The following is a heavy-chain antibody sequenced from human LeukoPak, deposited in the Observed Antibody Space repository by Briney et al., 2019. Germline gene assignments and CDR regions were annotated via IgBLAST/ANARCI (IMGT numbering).Heavy chain of an antibody. V-gene: IGHV4-59*01. CDR1: GGSISSYY. J-gene: IGHJ4*02. Sequence: SETLSLTCTVSGGSISSYYWSWIRQPPGKGLEWIGYIYYSGSTNYNPSLKSRVTISVGTSKNQFSLKLSSVTAADTAVYYCASPPAGILTGYYYWGQGTLVTVSS. CDR3: ASPPAGILTGYYY. D-gene: IGHD3-9*01. CDR2: IYYSGST.